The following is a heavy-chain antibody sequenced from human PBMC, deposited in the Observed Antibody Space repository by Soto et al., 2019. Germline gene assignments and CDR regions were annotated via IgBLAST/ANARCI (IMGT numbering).Heavy chain of an antibody. CDR3: ARRWGTYFDF. V-gene: IGHV4-39*07. D-gene: IGHD7-27*01. Sequence: PSETLSLTCTVSGGSISSSSYYWGWIRQPPGKGLEWIGSIYHSGSTYYNPSLKSRVTISVDTSKNQFSLKLSSVTAADTAVYYCARRWGTYFDFWGQGTLVTVSS. J-gene: IGHJ4*02. CDR1: GGSISSSSYY. CDR2: IYHSGST.